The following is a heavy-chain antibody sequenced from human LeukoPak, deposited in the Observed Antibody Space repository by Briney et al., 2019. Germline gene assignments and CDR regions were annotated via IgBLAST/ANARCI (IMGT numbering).Heavy chain of an antibody. Sequence: ASVTVSCKASGYTFTTYYIHWVRQAPGQGLEWLGIINPVGGSANYAQNFQGRITMTRDTSTSTVYMELNSLRSEDTAVYYCARATSGSYWGGSDYWGQGTLVTVSS. V-gene: IGHV1-46*01. CDR1: GYTFTTYY. D-gene: IGHD1-26*01. CDR3: ARATSGSYWGGSDY. CDR2: INPVGGSA. J-gene: IGHJ4*02.